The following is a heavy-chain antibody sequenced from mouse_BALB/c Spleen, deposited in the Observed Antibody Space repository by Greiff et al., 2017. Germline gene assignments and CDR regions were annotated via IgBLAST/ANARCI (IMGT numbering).Heavy chain of an antibody. CDR2: ISSGGGST. V-gene: IGHV5-12-1*01. D-gene: IGHD2-1*01. CDR1: GFAFSSYD. J-gene: IGHJ4*01. Sequence: EVQLVESGGGLVKPGGSLKLSCAASGFAFSSYDMSWVRQTPEKRLEWVAYISSGGGSTYYPDTVKGRFTISRDNAKNTLYLQMSSLKSEDTAMYYCARPHGNYYAMDYWGQGTSVTVSS. CDR3: ARPHGNYYAMDY.